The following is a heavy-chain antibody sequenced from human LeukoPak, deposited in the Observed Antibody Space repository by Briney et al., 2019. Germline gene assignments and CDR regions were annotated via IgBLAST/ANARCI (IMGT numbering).Heavy chain of an antibody. V-gene: IGHV4-39*01. CDR2: IYYSGSAGST. Sequence: PSETLSLTCSVSGDSINSGVSYWAWIRQPPGKGLEWIGTIYYSGSAGSTYYDPSLKSRVTISVDTSKNQFCLNLSSVTAADTAIYYCARHLYDKTGRPLDSWGQGTLVTVSS. J-gene: IGHJ4*02. D-gene: IGHD3-9*01. CDR3: ARHLYDKTGRPLDS. CDR1: GDSINSGVSY.